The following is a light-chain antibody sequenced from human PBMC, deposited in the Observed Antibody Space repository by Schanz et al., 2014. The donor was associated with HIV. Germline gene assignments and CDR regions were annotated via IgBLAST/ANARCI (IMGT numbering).Light chain of an antibody. J-gene: IGKJ1*01. CDR1: QSISNW. CDR2: QAS. Sequence: QMTQSPSTLSASVRDGVTITCRASQSISNWLAWYQQKPGKAPKLLIYQASSLEAGVSSTFSGSGSGTEFTLTINSLQPADFATYYCQQYSGSPWTFGHGTKVEIK. CDR3: QQYSGSPWT. V-gene: IGKV1-5*03.